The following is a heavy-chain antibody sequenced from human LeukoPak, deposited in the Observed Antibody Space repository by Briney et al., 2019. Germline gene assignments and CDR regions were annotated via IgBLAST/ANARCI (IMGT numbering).Heavy chain of an antibody. Sequence: GGSLRLSCAVSGFSVSDKSLSWVRQAPGKGLEWVSAISNNGGYTYYADSVQGRFTISRDNSKSTLCLQMNSLRAEDTAVYYCAKQLGYCSDGSCYFPYWGQGTLVTVSS. CDR2: ISNNGGYT. CDR1: GFSVSDKS. J-gene: IGHJ4*02. V-gene: IGHV3-23*01. D-gene: IGHD2-15*01. CDR3: AKQLGYCSDGSCYFPY.